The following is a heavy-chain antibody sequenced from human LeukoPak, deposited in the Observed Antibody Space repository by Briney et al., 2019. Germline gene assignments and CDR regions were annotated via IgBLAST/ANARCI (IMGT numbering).Heavy chain of an antibody. J-gene: IGHJ4*02. D-gene: IGHD4-23*01. Sequence: GGSLRLSCAASGFTFDDYTMHWVRQAPGKGLEWVSLISWDGRTTYYGDSVKGRFTISRDNSKNSLYLQMNSLISEDTALYYCAKKGYGGNSGGAYFDYWGQGTLVTVSS. V-gene: IGHV3-43*01. CDR3: AKKGYGGNSGGAYFDY. CDR1: GFTFDDYT. CDR2: ISWDGRTT.